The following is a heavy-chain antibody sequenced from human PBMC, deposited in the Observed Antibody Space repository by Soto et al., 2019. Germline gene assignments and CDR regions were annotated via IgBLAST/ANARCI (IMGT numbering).Heavy chain of an antibody. D-gene: IGHD2-15*01. CDR2: ISGKNGNT. V-gene: IGHV1-18*04. Sequence: QVQLVQSGVEVKKPGASVKVSCKASGYTFISHGISWVRQAPGQGLEWMGWISGKNGNTNNAQKIQGRVTLTTYTSTSTAAIGLRSLRSDYTDVYYCARVSSSIAVVPDHGMYVWGQATTVTV. J-gene: IGHJ6*02. CDR3: ARVSSSIAVVPDHGMYV. CDR1: GYTFISHG.